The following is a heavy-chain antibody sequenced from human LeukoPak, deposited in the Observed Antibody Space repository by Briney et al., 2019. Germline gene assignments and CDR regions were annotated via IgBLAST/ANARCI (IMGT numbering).Heavy chain of an antibody. CDR1: GGSISSSSYY. Sequence: PSETLSLTYTVSGGSISSSSYYWGWIRQPPGKGLEWIGSIYYSGSTYYNPSLKSRVTISVDTSKNQFSLKLSSVTAADTAVYYCASQVVPAAKGDNWFDPWGQGTLVTVSS. D-gene: IGHD2-2*01. CDR2: IYYSGST. V-gene: IGHV4-39*01. J-gene: IGHJ5*02. CDR3: ASQVVPAAKGDNWFDP.